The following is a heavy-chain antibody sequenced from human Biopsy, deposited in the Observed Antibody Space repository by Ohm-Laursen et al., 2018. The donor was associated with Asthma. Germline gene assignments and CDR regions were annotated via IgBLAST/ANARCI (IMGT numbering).Heavy chain of an antibody. CDR3: AKRRGYSGHDNDY. V-gene: IGHV3-30*18. J-gene: IGHJ4*02. Sequence: SLRLSCVASGFMFRSFVMHWVREARGKGLEWVAVISYDGNHKFYEDSVKGRFTISRDNSKHTLYLQMNSLRTEDTAVYFCAKRRGYSGHDNDYWGQGTLVIVSS. D-gene: IGHD5-12*01. CDR2: ISYDGNHK. CDR1: GFMFRSFV.